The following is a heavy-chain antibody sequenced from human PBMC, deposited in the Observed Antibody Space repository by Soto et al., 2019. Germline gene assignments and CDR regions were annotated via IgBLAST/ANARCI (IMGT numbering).Heavy chain of an antibody. CDR2: ITSGGTTM. CDR3: LSGWPVI. Sequence: EVQVVDSGGDLVQPGGSLRLSCAASGFTFSSSKMHWVRQAPGKGLEWVSSITSGGTTMYYADSVKGRFTISRDDALNSLYLQMNSLRVEDTAVYYCLSGWPVIWGQGTLVTVSS. J-gene: IGHJ4*02. V-gene: IGHV3-48*01. CDR1: GFTFSSSK.